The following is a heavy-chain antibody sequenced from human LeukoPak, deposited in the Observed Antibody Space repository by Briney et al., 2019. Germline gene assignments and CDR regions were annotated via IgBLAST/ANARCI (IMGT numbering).Heavy chain of an antibody. CDR1: GFTFTNNF. CDR3: ARSYCSSTSCSIDY. V-gene: IGHV3-21*01. Sequence: GGSLRLSCAASGFTFTNNFMSWVRQVPGKGLEWVSSISTSSSYIYYADSVKGRFTISRDNAKNSLYLQMNSLRAEDTSVYFCARSYCSSTSCSIDYWGQGTLVTVSS. CDR2: ISTSSSYI. J-gene: IGHJ4*02. D-gene: IGHD2-2*01.